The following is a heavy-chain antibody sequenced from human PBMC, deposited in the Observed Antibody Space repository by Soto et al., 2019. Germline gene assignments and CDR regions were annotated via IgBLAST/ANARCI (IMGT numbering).Heavy chain of an antibody. V-gene: IGHV3-23*01. CDR1: GFAFSDYP. J-gene: IGHJ4*02. CDR2: ISASGEKP. Sequence: EVHLLESGGGVVQPGKSLKISCATSGFAFSDYPMTWVRQPPGQGLEWVSGISASGEKPYYADSVKGRFTISRDNAKNTLYLQMESLRAEDTALYYCARSEMTYNWNDWGQGALVTVSS. D-gene: IGHD1-20*01. CDR3: ARSEMTYNWND.